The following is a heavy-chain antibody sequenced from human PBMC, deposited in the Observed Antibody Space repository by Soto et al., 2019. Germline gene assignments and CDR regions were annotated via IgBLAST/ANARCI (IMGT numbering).Heavy chain of an antibody. CDR3: ARGRGVVPTAMGGYYFDY. Sequence: QVQLQQWGAGLLKPSETLSLTCAVYGGSFSGYYWSWIRQSPGKGLEWIGEINPSGSTKYNPSLKSRVTISVDTSKNQFSLKLSSVTAADTAVYYCARGRGVVPTAMGGYYFDYWGQGTLVTVSS. J-gene: IGHJ4*02. D-gene: IGHD2-2*01. CDR2: INPSGST. CDR1: GGSFSGYY. V-gene: IGHV4-34*01.